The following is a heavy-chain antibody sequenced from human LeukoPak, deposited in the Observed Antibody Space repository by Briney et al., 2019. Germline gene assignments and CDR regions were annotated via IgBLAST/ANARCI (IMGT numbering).Heavy chain of an antibody. V-gene: IGHV3-7*05. CDR1: GFIFSSYW. Sequence: PGGSLRLSCAASGFIFSSYWMSWVRQAPGKGLEWVANIKQDGSEKYYVDSVKGRFTISRDNAKNSLYLQMNSLRAEDTAVYYCAREAAAAHPDYSGQGTLVVVSA. J-gene: IGHJ4*02. CDR2: IKQDGSEK. D-gene: IGHD6-13*01. CDR3: AREAAAAHPDY.